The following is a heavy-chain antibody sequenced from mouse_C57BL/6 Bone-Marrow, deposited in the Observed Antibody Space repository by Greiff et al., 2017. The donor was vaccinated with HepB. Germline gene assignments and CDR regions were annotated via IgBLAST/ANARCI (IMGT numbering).Heavy chain of an antibody. V-gene: IGHV1-7*01. CDR1: GYTFTSYW. Sequence: QVHVKQSGAELAKPGASVKLSCKASGYTFTSYWMHWVKQRPGQGLEWIGYINPSSGYTKYNQKFKDKATLTADKSSSTAYMQLSSLTYEDSAVYYCARPVVNYPLYAMDYWGQGTSVTVSS. CDR3: ARPVVNYPLYAMDY. J-gene: IGHJ4*01. D-gene: IGHD2-1*01. CDR2: INPSSGYT.